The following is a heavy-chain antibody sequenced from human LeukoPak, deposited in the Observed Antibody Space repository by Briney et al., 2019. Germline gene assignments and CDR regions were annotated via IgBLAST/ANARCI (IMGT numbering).Heavy chain of an antibody. D-gene: IGHD6-13*01. CDR2: MNPNSGNT. CDR1: GYTFTSYG. J-gene: IGHJ6*03. Sequence: GASVKVSCKASGYTFTSYGISWVRQATGQGLEWMGWMNPNSGNTGYAQKFQGRVTITRNTSISTAYMELSSLRSEDTALYSCARDATTEPGTVYMDVWGKGTTVTISS. CDR3: ARDATTEPGTVYMDV. V-gene: IGHV1-8*03.